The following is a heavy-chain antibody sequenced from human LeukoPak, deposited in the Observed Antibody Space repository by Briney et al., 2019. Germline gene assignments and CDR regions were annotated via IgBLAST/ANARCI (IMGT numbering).Heavy chain of an antibody. CDR1: GYTFTGYY. Sequence: ASVKVSCKASGYTFTGYYMHWVRQAPGQGLEWMGWINPNSGGTNYAQKFQGRVTMTRDTSISTAYMELSRLRSDDTAVYYCARELELRGYAFDIWGQGTMVTVSS. D-gene: IGHD1-7*01. V-gene: IGHV1-2*02. CDR3: ARELELRGYAFDI. J-gene: IGHJ3*02. CDR2: INPNSGGT.